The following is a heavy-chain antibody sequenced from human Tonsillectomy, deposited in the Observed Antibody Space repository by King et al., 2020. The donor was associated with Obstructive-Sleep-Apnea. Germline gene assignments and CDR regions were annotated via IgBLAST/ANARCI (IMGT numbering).Heavy chain of an antibody. CDR2: VFYSGST. J-gene: IGHJ6*02. Sequence: VQLQESGPGLVKPSETLSLTCTVTGGYLYNYYWSWIRQPPGKGLEWVGNVFYSGSTNYNPSLKSRVTISVDTPKNQFSLKVTSVTAADTAVYYCARVRLSGLSGHYYGTDVWGQGTTVTVSS. CDR3: ARVRLSGLSGHYYGTDV. CDR1: GGYLYNYY. V-gene: IGHV4-59*12. D-gene: IGHD3-3*01.